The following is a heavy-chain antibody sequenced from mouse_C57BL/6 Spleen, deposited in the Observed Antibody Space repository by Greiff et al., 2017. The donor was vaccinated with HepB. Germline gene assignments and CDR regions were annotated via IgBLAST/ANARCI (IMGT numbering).Heavy chain of an antibody. Sequence: EVKLMESGPGLVKPSQSLSLTCSVPGYSITSGYYWNWIRQFPGNKLEWMGYISYDGSNNYNPSLKNRISITRDTSKNQFYLKLNSVTTEDTATYYCARPYDYDAYFDVWGTGTTVTVSS. V-gene: IGHV3-6*01. J-gene: IGHJ1*03. D-gene: IGHD2-4*01. CDR3: ARPYDYDAYFDV. CDR1: GYSITSGYY. CDR2: ISYDGSN.